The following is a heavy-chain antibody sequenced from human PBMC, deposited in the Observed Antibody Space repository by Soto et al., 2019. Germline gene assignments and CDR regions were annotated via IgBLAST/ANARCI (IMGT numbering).Heavy chain of an antibody. CDR3: ARGYGSGSYYNRAFDI. V-gene: IGHV4-30-2*01. CDR2: IYHSGST. CDR1: GGSISSGGYS. Sequence: SETLSLTCAVSGGSISSGGYSWSWIRQPPGKGLEWIGYIYHSGSTYYNPSLKSRVTISVDRSKNQFSLKLSSVTAADTAVYYCARGYGSGSYYNRAFDIWGQGTMVTVSS. J-gene: IGHJ3*02. D-gene: IGHD3-10*01.